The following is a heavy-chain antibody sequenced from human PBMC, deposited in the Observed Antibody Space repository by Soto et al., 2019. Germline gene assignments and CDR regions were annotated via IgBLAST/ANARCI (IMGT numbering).Heavy chain of an antibody. J-gene: IGHJ5*02. CDR1: GFSLSTSGVG. Sequence: SGPTLVNPTQTLTLTCTFSGFSLSTSGVGVSWIRQPPGKALEWLAHIFSNDEKSYSTSLKSRLTISKDTSKSQVVLTMTNMDPVDTATYYCARTLYYDFWSGYNSNWFDPWGQGTLVTVSS. D-gene: IGHD3-3*01. V-gene: IGHV2-26*01. CDR2: IFSNDEK. CDR3: ARTLYYDFWSGYNSNWFDP.